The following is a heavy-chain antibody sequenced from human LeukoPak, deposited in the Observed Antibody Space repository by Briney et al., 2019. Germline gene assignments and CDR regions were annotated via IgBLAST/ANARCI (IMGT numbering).Heavy chain of an antibody. CDR2: ISAYNGNT. Sequence: ASVKVSCKASGYTFTSYGISWVRQAPGQGLEWMGWISAYNGNTNYAQKLQGRVTMTTDTSTSTAYMELRSLRSDDTAVYYCARDVIVGATLGPTSYFDYWGQGTLVTVSS. CDR1: GYTFTSYG. V-gene: IGHV1-18*01. J-gene: IGHJ4*02. D-gene: IGHD1-26*01. CDR3: ARDVIVGATLGPTSYFDY.